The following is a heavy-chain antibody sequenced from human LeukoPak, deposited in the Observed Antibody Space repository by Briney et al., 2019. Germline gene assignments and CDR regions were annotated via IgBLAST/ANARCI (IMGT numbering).Heavy chain of an antibody. Sequence: GGSLRLSCAASGFTFSSYSMNWVRQAPGKGLEWVSAISGSGGSTYYADSVKGRFTISRDNSKNTLYLQMNSLRAEDTAVYYCAKHLRDYYDSSGYYYPYNWFDPWGQGTLVTVSS. V-gene: IGHV3-23*01. CDR1: GFTFSSYS. CDR3: AKHLRDYYDSSGYYYPYNWFDP. J-gene: IGHJ5*02. D-gene: IGHD3-22*01. CDR2: ISGSGGST.